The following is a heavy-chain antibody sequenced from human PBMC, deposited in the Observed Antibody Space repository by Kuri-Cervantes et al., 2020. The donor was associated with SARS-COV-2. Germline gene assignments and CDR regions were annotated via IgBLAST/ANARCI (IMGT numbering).Heavy chain of an antibody. CDR2: ISYDGSNK. V-gene: IGHV3-30*03. Sequence: GESLKISCAASGFTFSSYGMHWVRQAPGKGLEWVAVISYDGSNKYYADSVKGRFTISRDNSKNTLYLQMNSLRADDTAVYYCAREPAGDGDYCYYYDMDVWGQGTTVTVSS. CDR3: AREPAGDGDYCYYYDMDV. CDR1: GFTFSSYG. D-gene: IGHD3-16*01. J-gene: IGHJ6*02.